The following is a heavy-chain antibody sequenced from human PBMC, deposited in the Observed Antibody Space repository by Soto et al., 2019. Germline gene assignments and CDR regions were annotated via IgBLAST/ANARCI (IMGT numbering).Heavy chain of an antibody. CDR2: INPNSGGT. CDR3: ARDRGRMPSDVYSRGVYYYMDV. V-gene: IGHV1-2*04. D-gene: IGHD3-10*01. CDR1: GYTFTGYY. J-gene: IGHJ6*03. Sequence: APVKVSCKASGYTFTGYYMHWVRQAPGQGLEWMGWINPNSGGTNYAQKFQGWVTMTRDTSISTAYMELSRLRSDDTAVYYCARDRGRMPSDVYSRGVYYYMDVGGKGTTVTVSS.